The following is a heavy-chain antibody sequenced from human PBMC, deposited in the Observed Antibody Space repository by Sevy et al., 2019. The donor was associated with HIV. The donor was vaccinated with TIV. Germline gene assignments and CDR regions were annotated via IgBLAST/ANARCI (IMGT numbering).Heavy chain of an antibody. D-gene: IGHD4-17*01. CDR2: IWFDGSNT. V-gene: IGHV3-33*01. Sequence: GGSLRLSCAASGFTFSSFGMHWVRQAPGKGLEWVAVIWFDGSNTYDADSVKGRFTISRDIAKNTLHLQMNCLRSEDTAVYYCASDLEFYDSGDYGPAFMPDFWGHGTLVTVSS. CDR3: ASDLEFYDSGDYGPAFMPDF. CDR1: GFTFSSFG. J-gene: IGHJ4*01.